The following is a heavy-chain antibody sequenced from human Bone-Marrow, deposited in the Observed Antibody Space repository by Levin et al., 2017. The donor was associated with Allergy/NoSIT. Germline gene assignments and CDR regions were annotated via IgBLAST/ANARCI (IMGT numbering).Heavy chain of an antibody. Sequence: PGGSLRLSCRGSGYSFSSYWIAWVRQMPGKGLEWMGIIYPDDSDTRYSPSFQGHVSISADKSSSTAYLQWSSLKASDTAIYYCASLSGPSGAFYFHQWGQGTLVSVSS. CDR2: IYPDDSDT. D-gene: IGHD3-10*01. J-gene: IGHJ4*02. CDR3: ASLSGPSGAFYFHQ. V-gene: IGHV5-51*01. CDR1: GYSFSSYW.